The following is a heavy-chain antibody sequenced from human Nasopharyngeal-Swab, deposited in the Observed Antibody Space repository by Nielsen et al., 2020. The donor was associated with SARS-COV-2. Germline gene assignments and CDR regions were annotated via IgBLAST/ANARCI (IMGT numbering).Heavy chain of an antibody. V-gene: IGHV4-34*01. J-gene: IGHJ4*02. D-gene: IGHD6-25*01. CDR1: GGSFRGYY. Sequence: SETLSLTCAVYGGSFRGYYWSWIRQPPGKGLEWIGEINHSGSTNYNPSLKSRVTISVDTSKNHFSLKLSSVTAADTAVYYCARTSSGRRFDYWGQGTLVTVSS. CDR3: ARTSSGRRFDY. CDR2: INHSGST.